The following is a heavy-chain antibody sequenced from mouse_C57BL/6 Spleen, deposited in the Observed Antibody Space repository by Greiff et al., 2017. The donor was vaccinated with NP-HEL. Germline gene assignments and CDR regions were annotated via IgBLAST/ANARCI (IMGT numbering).Heavy chain of an antibody. D-gene: IGHD1-1*01. V-gene: IGHV14-3*01. CDR1: GFNIKNTY. Sequence: VQLQQSVAELVRPGASVKLSCTASGFNIKNTYMHWVKQRPEQGLEWIGRIDPANGNTKYAPKFQGKATITADTSSNTAYLQLSSLTSEDTAIYYCARDGYYYGSSYDWYFDVWGTGTTVTVSS. CDR2: IDPANGNT. CDR3: ARDGYYYGSSYDWYFDV. J-gene: IGHJ1*03.